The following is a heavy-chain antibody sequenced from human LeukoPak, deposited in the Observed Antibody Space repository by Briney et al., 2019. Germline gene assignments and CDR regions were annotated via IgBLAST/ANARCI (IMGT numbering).Heavy chain of an antibody. V-gene: IGHV4-59*01. J-gene: IGHJ4*02. CDR2: IYYSGST. Sequence: SSETLSLTCTVSGGSISSYYWSWIRQPPGKGLEWIGYIYYSGSTNYNPSLKSRVTISVDTSKNQFSLKLSSVTAADTAVYYCAREYSSAGFDYWGQGTLVTVSS. CDR3: AREYSSAGFDY. CDR1: GGSISSYY. D-gene: IGHD6-25*01.